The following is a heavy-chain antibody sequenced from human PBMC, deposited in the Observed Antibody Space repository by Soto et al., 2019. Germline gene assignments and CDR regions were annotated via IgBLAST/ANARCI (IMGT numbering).Heavy chain of an antibody. D-gene: IGHD1-26*01. V-gene: IGHV3-9*01. CDR3: AKVISDDYFDY. J-gene: IGHJ4*02. CDR2: ISWNSGSI. Sequence: EVQLVESGGGLVQPGRSLRLSCAASGFTFDDYAMHWVRQAPGKGLEWVSGISWNSGSIGYADSVKGRFTISRDNAKNPLYLQMNSLRAEDTALYYCAKVISDDYFDYWGQRTLVTVSS. CDR1: GFTFDDYA.